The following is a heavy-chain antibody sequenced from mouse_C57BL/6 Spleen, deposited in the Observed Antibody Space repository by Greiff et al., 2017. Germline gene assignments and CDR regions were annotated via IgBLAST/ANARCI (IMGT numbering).Heavy chain of an antibody. CDR2: ISYSGST. Sequence: ESGPGMVKPSQSLSLTCTVTGYSITSGYDWHWIRHFPGNKLEWMGYISYSGSTNYNPSLKSRISITHDTSKNHFFLKLNSVTTEDTATYYCARERITTVVGGYFDVWGTGTTVTVSS. D-gene: IGHD1-1*01. J-gene: IGHJ1*03. V-gene: IGHV3-1*01. CDR3: ARERITTVVGGYFDV. CDR1: GYSITSGYD.